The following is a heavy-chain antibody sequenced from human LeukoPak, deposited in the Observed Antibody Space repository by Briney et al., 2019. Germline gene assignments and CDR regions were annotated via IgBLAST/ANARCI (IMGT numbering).Heavy chain of an antibody. CDR3: STNYTDV. V-gene: IGHV3-15*01. CDR1: GFTFSKAW. J-gene: IGHJ6*03. Sequence: GRSLSLPHGASGFTFSKAWMTWVRQAPGKGLEWVGRVNRGIVSATADYNVPLKDRFIISSDDSRNTLYLQMNSLTIEDTGVYCKSTNYTDVWGEG. CDR2: VNRGIVSATA.